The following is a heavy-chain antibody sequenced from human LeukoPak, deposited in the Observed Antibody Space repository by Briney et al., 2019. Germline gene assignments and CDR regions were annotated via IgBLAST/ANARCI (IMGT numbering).Heavy chain of an antibody. Sequence: SLRLSCAASGFTFDDYAMHWVRQAPGKGLEWVSGISWNSGSIGYADSVKGRFTISRDNAKNSLYLQMNSLRAEDTALYYCAKGPAAMFYYGMDVWGQGTTVTVSS. V-gene: IGHV3-9*01. CDR3: AKGPAAMFYYGMDV. CDR1: GFTFDDYA. J-gene: IGHJ6*02. D-gene: IGHD2-2*01. CDR2: ISWNSGSI.